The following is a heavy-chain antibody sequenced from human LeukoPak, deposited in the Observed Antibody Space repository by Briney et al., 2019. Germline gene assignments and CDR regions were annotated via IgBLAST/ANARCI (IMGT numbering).Heavy chain of an antibody. D-gene: IGHD1/OR15-1a*01. CDR2: VHYSGST. CDR1: GDSIGSGGYY. Sequence: SETLSLTCSVSGDSIGSGGYYWGWIRQPPGKGLEWIGSVHYSGSTYNDPSLKSRVTISVDTSQNQFSLNLSSVTAADTAVYYWVRGLEHFDPWGHGTLATVSS. J-gene: IGHJ5*02. V-gene: IGHV4-39*01. CDR3: VRGLEHFDP.